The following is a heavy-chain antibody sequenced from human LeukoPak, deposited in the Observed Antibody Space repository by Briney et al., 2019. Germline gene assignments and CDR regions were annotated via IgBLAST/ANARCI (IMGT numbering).Heavy chain of an antibody. CDR1: GFTFSNAW. CDR2: INSDGSST. V-gene: IGHV3-74*01. D-gene: IGHD3-10*01. CDR3: ARADQLLWFGELSSFDY. J-gene: IGHJ4*02. Sequence: PGGSLRLSCAASGFTFSNAWMSWVRQAPGKGLVWVSRINSDGSSTSYADSVKGRFTISRDNAKNTLYLQMNSLRAEDTAVYYCARADQLLWFGELSSFDYWGQGTLVTVSS.